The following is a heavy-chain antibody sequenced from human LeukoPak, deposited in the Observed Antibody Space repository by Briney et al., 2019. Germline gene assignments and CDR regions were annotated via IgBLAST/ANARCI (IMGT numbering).Heavy chain of an antibody. J-gene: IGHJ5*02. CDR2: IYNSGNT. V-gene: IGHV4-4*07. CDR1: GGSISGYY. D-gene: IGHD5-12*01. Sequence: SETLSLTCTVSGGSISGYYWSWIRQPAGKGLEWIGGIYNSGNTNYNPSLKGRVTISVDTSKNQFSLKLNSVTAADTAVYYCAIDSGYDLTWGQGTLVTVSS. CDR3: AIDSGYDLT.